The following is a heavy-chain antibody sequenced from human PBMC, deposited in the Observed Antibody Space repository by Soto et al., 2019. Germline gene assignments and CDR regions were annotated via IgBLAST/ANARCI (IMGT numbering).Heavy chain of an antibody. CDR3: ARVKARYGDKSAYNLFDP. J-gene: IGHJ5*02. CDR1: RYIFESYA. D-gene: IGHD4-17*01. Sequence: SVKDCFKDSRYIFESYALNCVRQATGQGLEWIGWMNPNSGNTGYAQKFQCRLTMTRNTSISTAYMELRSLRYEDTAVYYCARVKARYGDKSAYNLFDPWGQGILVTVSS. V-gene: IGHV1-8*01. CDR2: MNPNSGNT.